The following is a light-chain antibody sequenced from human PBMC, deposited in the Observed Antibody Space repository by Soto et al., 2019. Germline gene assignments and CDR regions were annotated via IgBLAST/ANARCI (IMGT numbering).Light chain of an antibody. CDR2: AAS. J-gene: IGKJ1*01. CDR3: LLDFGYFWA. CDR1: QAIRTA. V-gene: IGKV1-6*01. Sequence: AIQLTQSPSSLSASVGDRVTITCRASQAIRTALGWYQQKPWKVPKLLIYAASTLQSGVPSRFRGSGSGTDFTLTISSLQPEDFATYYCLLDFGYFWAFGQGTKVEI.